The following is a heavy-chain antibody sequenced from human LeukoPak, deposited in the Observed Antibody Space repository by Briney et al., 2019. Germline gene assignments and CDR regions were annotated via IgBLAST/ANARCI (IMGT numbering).Heavy chain of an antibody. J-gene: IGHJ4*02. V-gene: IGHV1-18*01. CDR3: ARSYYCGSGTYAPPVGH. CDR2: ISAYNGNT. D-gene: IGHD3-10*01. Sequence: ASVKVSCKASGYTFTSYGISWVRQAPGQGLEWMGWISAYNGNTNYAQKLQGRVTMTTDTSTSTAYMELRSLRSDDTAVYYCARSYYCGSGTYAPPVGHWGQGTLVTVSS. CDR1: GYTFTSYG.